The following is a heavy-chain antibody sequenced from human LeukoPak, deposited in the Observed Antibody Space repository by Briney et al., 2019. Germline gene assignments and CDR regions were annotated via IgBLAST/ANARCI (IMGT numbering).Heavy chain of an antibody. CDR3: AKDWVGQGSWGDS. CDR1: GFTFSSYG. D-gene: IGHD1-26*01. CDR2: IRYDGNNK. V-gene: IGHV3-30*02. J-gene: IGHJ4*02. Sequence: GGSLRLSCAASGFTFSSYGMHWVRQAPGKGLEWVSFIRYDGNNKSYADSVKGRFTISRDNSKNTVHLQMNSLKIEDTAVYFCAKDWVGQGSWGDSWGQGILVTVSS.